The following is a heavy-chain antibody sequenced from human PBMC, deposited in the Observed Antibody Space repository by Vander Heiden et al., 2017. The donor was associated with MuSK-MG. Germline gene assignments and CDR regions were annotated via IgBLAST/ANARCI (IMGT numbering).Heavy chain of an antibody. CDR1: GGSVITSSYN. D-gene: IGHD1-1*01. CDR3: GRDRNEVTAV. J-gene: IGHJ4*02. Sequence: QLQLQESGPGLVKPSDTLSLTCSVSGGSVITSSYNWAWLRQTPGQGLEWMGTVYYSGTTHYNPSFKSRLTMTIDTSRNQFSLNLRSVTAADTAVYFCGRDRNEVTAVWGQGTLVTVSS. CDR2: VYYSGTT. V-gene: IGHV4-39*07.